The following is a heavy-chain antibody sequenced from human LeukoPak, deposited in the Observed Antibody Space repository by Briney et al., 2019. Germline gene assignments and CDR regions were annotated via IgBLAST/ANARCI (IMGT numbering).Heavy chain of an antibody. CDR3: ARRYGSGSSGTFDY. CDR1: GGSISSYY. Sequence: SSETLSLTCTVSGGSISSYYWSWIRQPPGKGLEWIGYIYYSGSTNYNPSLKSRVTISVDTSKNQFSLKLSSVTAADTAVYYCARRYGSGSSGTFDYWGQGTLVTVSS. V-gene: IGHV4-59*01. J-gene: IGHJ4*02. CDR2: IYYSGST. D-gene: IGHD3-10*01.